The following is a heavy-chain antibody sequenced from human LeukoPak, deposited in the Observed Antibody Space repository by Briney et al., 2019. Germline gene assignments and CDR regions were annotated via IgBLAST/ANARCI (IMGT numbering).Heavy chain of an antibody. D-gene: IGHD3-22*01. CDR1: GFTVNSNY. CDR3: ARGYYDSSGYYPHYFDY. J-gene: IGHJ4*02. V-gene: IGHV3-53*04. Sequence: PGGSLRLSCVASGFTVNSNYMSWVRQAPGGGLGWVSVIFSGGHTSYADSVKGGFTISRHNSKNTPYLKMNSLRAEDRAVYYCARGYYDSSGYYPHYFDYWGQGTLVTVSS. CDR2: IFSGGHT.